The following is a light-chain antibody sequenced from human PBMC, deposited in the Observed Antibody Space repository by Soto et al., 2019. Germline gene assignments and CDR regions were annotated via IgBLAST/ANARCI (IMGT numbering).Light chain of an antibody. CDR2: GAS. J-gene: IGKJ4*01. CDR1: QSVSSN. V-gene: IGKV3-15*01. CDR3: QLYNSWPPLT. Sequence: EIVMTQSPATLSVSPGERATLSCRASQSVSSNLAWYQQKPGQAPRLLIYGASTRATGIPARSSGSGSGTEFTLTISSLQSEDLAVYYCQLYNSWPPLTFGGGTKVEIK.